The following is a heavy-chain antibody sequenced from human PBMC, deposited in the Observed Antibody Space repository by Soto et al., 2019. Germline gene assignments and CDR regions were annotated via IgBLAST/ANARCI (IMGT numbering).Heavy chain of an antibody. J-gene: IGHJ4*02. CDR2: ISGSGSTT. CDR3: ARALGILGVDY. V-gene: IGHV3-48*03. Sequence: LRLSCEASGFTFSSYELRWVRQAPGKGLEWVSYISGSGSTTYYADSVKGRFTISRDNAKTSLYLQMNSLRAEDTAVYYCARALGILGVDYWGQGALVTVSS. D-gene: IGHD1-26*01. CDR1: GFTFSSYE.